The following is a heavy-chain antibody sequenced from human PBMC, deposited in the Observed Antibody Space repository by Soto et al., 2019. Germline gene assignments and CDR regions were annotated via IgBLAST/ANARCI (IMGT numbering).Heavy chain of an antibody. CDR2: INAGNGNT. CDR1: GYTFTSYA. V-gene: IGHV1-3*01. Sequence: ASVKVSCKASGYTFTSYAMHWVRQAPGQRLEWMGWINAGNGNTKYSQKFQGRVTITRDTSASTAYMELSSLRSEDTAVYYCARGXRLYYYDSSGSTPNFDYWGQGTLVTVSS. CDR3: ARGXRLYYYDSSGSTPNFDY. J-gene: IGHJ4*02. D-gene: IGHD3-22*01.